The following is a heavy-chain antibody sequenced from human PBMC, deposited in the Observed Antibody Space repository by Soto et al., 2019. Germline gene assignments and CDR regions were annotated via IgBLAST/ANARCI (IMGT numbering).Heavy chain of an antibody. V-gene: IGHV1-3*01. CDR3: AREGGGGSRYYYYYGMDV. D-gene: IGHD1-26*01. Sequence: VASVKVSCKASGYTFTSYAMHWVRQAPGQRLEWMGWNNAGNGNTKYSQKFQGRVTITRDTSASTAYMELSSLRSEDTAVYYCAREGGGGSRYYYYYGMDVWGQGTTVTVSS. CDR2: NNAGNGNT. CDR1: GYTFTSYA. J-gene: IGHJ6*02.